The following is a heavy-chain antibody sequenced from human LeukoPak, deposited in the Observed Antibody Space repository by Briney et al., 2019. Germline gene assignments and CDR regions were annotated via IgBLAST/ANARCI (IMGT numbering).Heavy chain of an antibody. J-gene: IGHJ4*02. Sequence: GASVKVSCKASGYTFTGYYMHWVRQAPGQGLEWMGWINPNSGGTNYAQKFQGRVTMTRDTSISTAYMELSRLRSDDTAVYYCARNLGPYYDFWSGYLDYWGQGTLVTVSS. V-gene: IGHV1-2*02. CDR1: GYTFTGYY. CDR2: INPNSGGT. CDR3: ARNLGPYYDFWSGYLDY. D-gene: IGHD3-3*01.